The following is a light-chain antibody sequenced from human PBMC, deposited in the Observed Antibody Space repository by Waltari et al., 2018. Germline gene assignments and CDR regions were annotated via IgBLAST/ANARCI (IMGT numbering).Light chain of an antibody. V-gene: IGKV1-9*01. CDR1: QGISSY. CDR3: QQLNSYRLT. CDR2: AAS. J-gene: IGKJ4*01. Sequence: DIQLTQSPSFLSASVGDRVTITCRASQGISSYLAWYQQKPGKAPKLLIYAASTVQSGVPSRFSGSGSGTEFTLTISSLQPEDFATYYCQQLNSYRLTFGGGTKVEIK.